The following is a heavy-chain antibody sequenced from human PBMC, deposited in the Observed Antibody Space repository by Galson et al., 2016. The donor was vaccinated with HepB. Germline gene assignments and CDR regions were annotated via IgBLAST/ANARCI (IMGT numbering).Heavy chain of an antibody. Sequence: SLRLSCAASGFTFSSHTMHWVRQAPEKGLEWVSGIRGSDTSTESADSVKGRFTISRDNSKNTLYLQMNSLRAEDTAVYYCAKWTDFSHSRNAFDIWGQGTMVTVSS. D-gene: IGHD3-22*01. J-gene: IGHJ3*02. V-gene: IGHV3-23*01. CDR2: IRGSDTST. CDR3: AKWTDFSHSRNAFDI. CDR1: GFTFSSHT.